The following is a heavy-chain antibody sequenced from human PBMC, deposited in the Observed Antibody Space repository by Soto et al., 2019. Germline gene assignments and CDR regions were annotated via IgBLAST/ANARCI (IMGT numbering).Heavy chain of an antibody. D-gene: IGHD6-19*01. CDR3: AKDPRGIAVDGNESLDY. CDR2: ISGSGGST. J-gene: IGHJ4*02. CDR1: GFTFSSYA. V-gene: IGHV3-23*01. Sequence: EVQLLESGGGLVQPGGSLRLSCAASGFTFSSYAMSWVRQAPGKGLEWVSAISGSGGSTYYADSVKGRFTISRDNSKNTMYLQMNSLRAEDTAVYYCAKDPRGIAVDGNESLDYWGQGTLVTVSS.